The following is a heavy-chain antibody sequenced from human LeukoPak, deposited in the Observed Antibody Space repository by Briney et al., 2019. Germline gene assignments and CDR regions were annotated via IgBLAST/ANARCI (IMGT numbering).Heavy chain of an antibody. D-gene: IGHD2-15*01. V-gene: IGHV1-2*02. CDR3: ARVVVVAATRSNWFDP. CDR2: LHPVTGGT. Sequence: GASVKVSCKASGYTFTTYPIHWVRQAPGQGLEWMGELHPVTGGTNYAQKFQGRVTMTRDTSISTAYMELSRLRSDDTAVYYCARVVVVAATRSNWFDPWGQGTLVTVSS. CDR1: GYTFTTYP. J-gene: IGHJ5*02.